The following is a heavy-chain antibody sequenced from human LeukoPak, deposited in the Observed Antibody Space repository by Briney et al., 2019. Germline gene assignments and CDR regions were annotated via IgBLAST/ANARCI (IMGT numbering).Heavy chain of an antibody. V-gene: IGHV3-23*01. CDR3: AKVGITMLVVVYFDD. Sequence: GGSLRLSSAACGFTLCNYAMSGVPQAPGKGGEWGSDIGISGRDTYYADPVKGRFTISRDNSKNTLHLQMNSLRAEETAVYYCAKVGITMLVVVYFDDWGQGTLVTVSS. CDR2: IGISGRDT. J-gene: IGHJ4*02. D-gene: IGHD3-22*01. CDR1: GFTLCNYA.